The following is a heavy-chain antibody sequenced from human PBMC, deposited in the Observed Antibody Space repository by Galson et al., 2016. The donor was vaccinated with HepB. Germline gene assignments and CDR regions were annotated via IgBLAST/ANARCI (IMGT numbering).Heavy chain of an antibody. Sequence: ATLSLTCTVSGGSVTSYYWSWIRQPPGKGLEWIGFIHYSGHTNNNPSLKSPVTLSVDMSKNQLSLRLSSETAADTAVYYCATTHITLRPGYNGMDVWGQGTTVTVSS. V-gene: IGHV4-59*02. CDR3: ATTHITLRPGYNGMDV. CDR1: GGSVTSYY. J-gene: IGHJ6*02. CDR2: IHYSGHT. D-gene: IGHD2-21*01.